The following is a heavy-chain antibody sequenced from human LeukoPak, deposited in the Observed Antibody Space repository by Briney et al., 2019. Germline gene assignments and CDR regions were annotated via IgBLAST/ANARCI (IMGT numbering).Heavy chain of an antibody. Sequence: PGGSLRLSCAASGFTFSSYAMHWVRQAPGKGLEWVAVISYDGSNKYYADSVKGRFTISRDNSKNRLYLQMNSLRAEDTAVYYCAREAYYYDSSGYYNYYGMDVWGQGTTVTVSS. CDR3: AREAYYYDSSGYYNYYGMDV. D-gene: IGHD3-22*01. V-gene: IGHV3-30-3*01. J-gene: IGHJ6*02. CDR1: GFTFSSYA. CDR2: ISYDGSNK.